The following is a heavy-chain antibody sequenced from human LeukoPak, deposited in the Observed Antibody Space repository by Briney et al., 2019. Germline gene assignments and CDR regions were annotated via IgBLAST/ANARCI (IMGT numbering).Heavy chain of an antibody. J-gene: IGHJ5*01. CDR3: ARGRYSYGWNDS. CDR2: ISDSGST. CDR1: GGSIGTSAYY. V-gene: IGHV4-31*03. Sequence: PSETLPLTCTVSGGSIGTSAYYWNWIRQHPGKGLEWIGFISDSGSTLYNPSLKSRVTISSDTSKNQFSLKLTSVTAADMAVYYCARGRYSYGWNDSWGQGTLVTVSS. D-gene: IGHD3-16*02.